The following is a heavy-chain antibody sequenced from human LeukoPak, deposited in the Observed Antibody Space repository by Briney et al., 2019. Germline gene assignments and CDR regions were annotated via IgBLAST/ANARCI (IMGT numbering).Heavy chain of an antibody. CDR1: GFTFSSYG. J-gene: IGHJ5*02. Sequence: GGSLRLSCAASGFTFSSYGMHWVRQAPGMGLEWVADIWFDGETEHFADSVKGRFTISRDNFKNTLYLQMSSLRAEDTALYYCARDVDTRGHYARFDPWGQGTLVTVSS. V-gene: IGHV3-33*01. CDR2: IWFDGETE. CDR3: ARDVDTRGHYARFDP. D-gene: IGHD5-18*01.